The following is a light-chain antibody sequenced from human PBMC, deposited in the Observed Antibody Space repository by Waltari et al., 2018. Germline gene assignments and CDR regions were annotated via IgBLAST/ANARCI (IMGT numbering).Light chain of an antibody. J-gene: IGLJ2*01. CDR3: SSYIDSSTLEL. CDR1: SSDIGGYNY. CDR2: DVS. Sequence: QSALTQPASVSGSPGQSITISCTGTSSDIGGYNYVSWYPQVPGKAPKLIIYDVSNRPSGVSSRFSGSKSGNTASLTISGLQAEDEANYYCSSYIDSSTLELFGGGTSLTVL. V-gene: IGLV2-14*03.